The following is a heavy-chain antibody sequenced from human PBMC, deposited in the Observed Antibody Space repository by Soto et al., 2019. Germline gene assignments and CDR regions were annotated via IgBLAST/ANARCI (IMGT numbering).Heavy chain of an antibody. CDR3: ARDQPGYSYGYGLGY. CDR1: GFTFSSYS. CDR2: ISSSSSYI. D-gene: IGHD5-18*01. V-gene: IGHV3-21*01. Sequence: EVQLVESGGGLVKPGGSLRLSCAASGFTFSSYSMNWVRQAPGKGLEWVSSISSSSSYIYYADSVKGRFTISRDNAKNSLYLQMNSLRAEDTAVYYCARDQPGYSYGYGLGYWGQGTGVTVSS. J-gene: IGHJ4*02.